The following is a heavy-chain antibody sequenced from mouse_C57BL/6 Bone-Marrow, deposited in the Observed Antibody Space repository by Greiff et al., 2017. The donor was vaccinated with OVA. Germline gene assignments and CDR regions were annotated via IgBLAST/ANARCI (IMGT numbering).Heavy chain of an antibody. J-gene: IGHJ1*03. D-gene: IGHD1-1*01. V-gene: IGHV1-55*01. CDR3: SYYYGSSHWYFDV. CDR2: IYPGSGST. CDR1: GYTFTSYW. Sequence: QVHLQQPGAELVKPGASVKMSCKASGYTFTSYWITWVKQRPGQGLEWIGDIYPGSGSTNYNEKFKSKATLTVDTSSSTAYMQLSSLTSEDSAVYYCSYYYGSSHWYFDVWGTGTTVTVSS.